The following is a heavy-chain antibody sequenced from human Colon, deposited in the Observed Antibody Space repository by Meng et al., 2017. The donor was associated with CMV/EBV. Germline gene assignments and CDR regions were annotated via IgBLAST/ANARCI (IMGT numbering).Heavy chain of an antibody. J-gene: IGHJ3*01. Sequence: ASVKVSCKASGYTFTGYYMHWVRQAPGQGLEWMGWINPKSGDTKFAQMFQGRVSMTRDTSITTAYMEVTRLTSDDTAVYYCVKDRAYGGNSPNVSFDVWGPGTLVTVSS. V-gene: IGHV1-2*02. CDR3: VKDRAYGGNSPNVSFDV. CDR2: INPKSGDT. CDR1: GYTFTGYY. D-gene: IGHD4-23*01.